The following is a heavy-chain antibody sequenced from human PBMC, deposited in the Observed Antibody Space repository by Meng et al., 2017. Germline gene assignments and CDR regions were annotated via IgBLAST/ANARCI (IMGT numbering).Heavy chain of an antibody. V-gene: IGHV1-69*01. D-gene: IGHD7-27*01. J-gene: IGHJ4*02. CDR1: GGPFSSYA. CDR3: ASNDGTGDRTGGDY. CDR2: IIPILGTA. Sequence: QVRAWQLGPGGKNPGSSVKVSSKASGGPFSSYAISWVRQAPGQGLEWMGGIIPILGTANYAQKFQGRVTITADESTSTAYMELSSLRSEDTAVYYCASNDGTGDRTGGDYWGQGTLVTVSS.